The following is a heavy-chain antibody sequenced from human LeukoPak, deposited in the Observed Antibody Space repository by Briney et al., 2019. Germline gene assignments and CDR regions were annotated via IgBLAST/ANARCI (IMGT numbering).Heavy chain of an antibody. D-gene: IGHD6-13*01. CDR2: ISYDGSNK. CDR3: ARDHGIAAAGTDY. CDR1: GFTFSSYA. Sequence: GRSLRLSCAASGFTFSSYAMHWVRQAPGKGLEWAAVISYDGSNKYYADSVKGRFTISRDNSKNTLYLQMNSLRAEDTAVYYCARDHGIAAAGTDYWGQGTLVTVSS. J-gene: IGHJ4*02. V-gene: IGHV3-30*04.